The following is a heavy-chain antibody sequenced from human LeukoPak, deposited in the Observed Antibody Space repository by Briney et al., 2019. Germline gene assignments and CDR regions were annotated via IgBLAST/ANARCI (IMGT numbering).Heavy chain of an antibody. CDR2: IYYSGST. D-gene: IGHD3-22*01. J-gene: IGHJ4*02. CDR3: ARYTYYYDSSGYEYYFDY. CDR1: GSSISSYY. V-gene: IGHV4-59*01. Sequence: KASETLSLTCTVSGSSISSYYWSWIRRPPGKGLEWIGYIYYSGSTNYNPSLKSRVTISVDTSKNQFSLKLSSVTAADTAVYYCARYTYYYDSSGYEYYFDYWGQGTLVTVSS.